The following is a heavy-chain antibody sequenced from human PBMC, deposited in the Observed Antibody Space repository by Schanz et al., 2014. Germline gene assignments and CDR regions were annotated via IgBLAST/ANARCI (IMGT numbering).Heavy chain of an antibody. CDR3: ARGPLGTSP. V-gene: IGHV1-69*04. CDR1: GYTFTSYD. J-gene: IGHJ5*02. Sequence: QVHLVQSGAEVKKPGASVKVSCTASGYTFTSYDINWVRQAPGQGLEWMGRIIPILGIANYAQNFQGRVTMPTDTSTSTAYMELSSLKSEDTAVYYCARGPLGTSPWGQGTLVTVSS. D-gene: IGHD5-12*01. CDR2: IIPILGIA.